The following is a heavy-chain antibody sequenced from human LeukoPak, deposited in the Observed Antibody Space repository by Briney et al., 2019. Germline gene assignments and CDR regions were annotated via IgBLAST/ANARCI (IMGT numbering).Heavy chain of an antibody. D-gene: IGHD1-26*01. J-gene: IGHJ6*02. Sequence: GASVKVSCTASGGTFSSYSISWVRQAPGQGLEWMGGIIPIFDTADYAQKFQGRVTITADESTSTAYMELCSLRSEDTAVFYCARISLGAIWGYYYGMDVWGQGTTVTVSS. CDR2: IIPIFDTA. CDR1: GGTFSSYS. V-gene: IGHV1-69*01. CDR3: ARISLGAIWGYYYGMDV.